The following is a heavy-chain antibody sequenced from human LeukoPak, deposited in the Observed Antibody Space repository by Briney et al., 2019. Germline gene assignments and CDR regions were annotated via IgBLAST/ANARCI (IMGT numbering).Heavy chain of an antibody. D-gene: IGHD3-3*01. CDR1: GFTFSTYS. Sequence: GGSLRLSCAASGFTFSTYSMNWVRQAPGKGLEWVSSISGSSTYIYYADSVKGRFTISRDNAKNSLYLQMNSLRAEDTAVYYCARGSEWSSGVSDYWGQGTLVTVSS. J-gene: IGHJ4*02. V-gene: IGHV3-21*01. CDR2: ISGSSTYI. CDR3: ARGSEWSSGVSDY.